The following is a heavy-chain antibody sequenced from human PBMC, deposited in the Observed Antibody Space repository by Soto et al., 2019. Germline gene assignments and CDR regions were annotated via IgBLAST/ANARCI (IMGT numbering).Heavy chain of an antibody. CDR2: VYYSGST. CDR3: ARQTTVYNWFDP. V-gene: IGHV4-39*01. J-gene: IGHJ5*02. Sequence: SETLSLTCTVSGGSVSSSSYYWGWLRQPPGKGLEWIGSVYYSGSTYYNPSLESRVTISVDKSKNQFSLKLMSLSAADTAVYYCARQTTVYNWFDPWGQGTLVTVSS. CDR1: GGSVSSSSYY. D-gene: IGHD4-4*01.